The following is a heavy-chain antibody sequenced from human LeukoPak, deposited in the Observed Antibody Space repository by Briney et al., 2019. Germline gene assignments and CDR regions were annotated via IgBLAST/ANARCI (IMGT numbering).Heavy chain of an antibody. CDR1: GCTFGIYA. Sequence: AGSLRLSCTASGCTFGIYAMNWVCQAPRKGLEWVSYIGPSGSNIYYAESVKGRFTTSRDNAKDSLYLQMNSLRAEDTAVYYCARDIAHCTGDMCYNIRFVSWGQGTLVTVSS. D-gene: IGHD2-8*02. J-gene: IGHJ5*01. V-gene: IGHV3-48*01. CDR3: ARDIAHCTGDMCYNIRFVS. CDR2: IGPSGSNI.